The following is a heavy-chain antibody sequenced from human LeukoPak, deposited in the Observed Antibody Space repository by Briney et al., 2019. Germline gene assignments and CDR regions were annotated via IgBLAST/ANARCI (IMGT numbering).Heavy chain of an antibody. Sequence: PSETLSLTCAVYGGSLSAYYWSWVRQSPGKGPEWIGEINKSESSNYTPSLKSRVTISVDTSKNQVSLQLSSVTAADTAVYYCARGRYSNWERYYYMDVWGKGATVTVSS. CDR3: ARGRYSNWERYYYMDV. CDR1: GGSLSAYY. J-gene: IGHJ6*03. D-gene: IGHD4-11*01. V-gene: IGHV4-34*01. CDR2: INKSESS.